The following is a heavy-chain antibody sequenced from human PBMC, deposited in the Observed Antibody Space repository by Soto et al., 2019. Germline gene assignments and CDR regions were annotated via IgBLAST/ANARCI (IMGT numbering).Heavy chain of an antibody. D-gene: IGHD3-22*01. CDR3: ARDWGSSGYFDY. Sequence: GGSLRLSCAASGFTFSSYAMHWVRQAPGKGLEWVAVISYDGSNKYYADSVKGRFTISRDNSKNTLYLQMNSLRAEDTAVYYCARDWGSSGYFDYWGQGTLVTVSS. V-gene: IGHV3-30-3*01. CDR2: ISYDGSNK. J-gene: IGHJ4*02. CDR1: GFTFSSYA.